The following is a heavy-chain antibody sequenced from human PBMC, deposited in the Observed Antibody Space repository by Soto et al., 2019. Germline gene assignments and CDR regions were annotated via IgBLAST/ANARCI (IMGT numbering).Heavy chain of an antibody. J-gene: IGHJ4*02. CDR2: INSDGSST. V-gene: IGHV3-74*01. D-gene: IGHD2-2*01. CDR1: GFTFSNYW. CDR3: ARVETGSSTSCYSVFDY. Sequence: EVQLVESGGALVQPGGSLRLSCAASGFTFSNYWMHWVRQAPGKGLVWVSRINSDGSSTNYADSAKGRFTISRDKTKNTLYLQMNSLRAEDTAVYYCARVETGSSTSCYSVFDYWGQGTLVTVSS.